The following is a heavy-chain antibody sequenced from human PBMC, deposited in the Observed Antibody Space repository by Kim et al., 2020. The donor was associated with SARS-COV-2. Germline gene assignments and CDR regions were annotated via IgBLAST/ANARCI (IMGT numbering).Heavy chain of an antibody. CDR2: INHSGST. CDR3: ARGGVYYGSGRNHDY. V-gene: IGHV4-34*01. J-gene: IGHJ4*02. Sequence: SQTLSLTCAVYGGSFSGYYWSWIRQPPGKGLEWIGEINHSGSTNYNPSLKSRVTISVDTSKNQFSLKLSSVTAADTAVYYCARGGVYYGSGRNHDYWGQGTLVTVSS. D-gene: IGHD3-10*01. CDR1: GGSFSGYY.